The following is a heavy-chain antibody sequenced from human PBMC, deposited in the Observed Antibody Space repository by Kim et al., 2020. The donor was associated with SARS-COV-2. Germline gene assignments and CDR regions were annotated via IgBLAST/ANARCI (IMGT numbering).Heavy chain of an antibody. CDR2: IIPIFGTA. CDR1: GGTFSSYA. J-gene: IGHJ4*02. Sequence: VKVSCKASGGTFSSYAISWVRQAPGQGLEWMGGIIPIFGTANYAQKFQGRVTITADESTSTAYMELSSLRSEDTAVYYCARGATYYYDSSGYLLDYWGQGTLVTVSS. CDR3: ARGATYYYDSSGYLLDY. D-gene: IGHD3-22*01. V-gene: IGHV1-69*01.